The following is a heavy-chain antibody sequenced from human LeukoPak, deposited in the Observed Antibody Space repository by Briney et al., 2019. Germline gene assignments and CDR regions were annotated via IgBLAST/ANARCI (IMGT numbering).Heavy chain of an antibody. CDR1: RGSITSTNW. D-gene: IGHD2-2*01. Sequence: SETLSLTCAVSRGSITSTNWWTWVRQPPGKGLEWIGEIYHSGSANYNPSLQSLVTMSVDKSKNLFSLKLSSVTAADTAMYYCARVYCGSSSCYYFDYWGQGILVTVSS. CDR3: ARVYCGSSSCYYFDY. J-gene: IGHJ4*02. V-gene: IGHV4/OR15-8*01. CDR2: IYHSGSA.